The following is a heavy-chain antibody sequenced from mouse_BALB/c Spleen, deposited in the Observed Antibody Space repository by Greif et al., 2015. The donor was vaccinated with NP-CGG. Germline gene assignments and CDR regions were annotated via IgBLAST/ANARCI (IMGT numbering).Heavy chain of an antibody. J-gene: IGHJ2*01. Sequence: DPVKPGASVKLSCKASGYTFTSYWINWIKQRPGQGLEWIGRIAPGSGSTYYNEMFKGKATLTVDTSSSTAYIQLSSLSSEDSAVYFCARNYGKDYFDYWGQGTTLTVSS. CDR3: ARNYGKDYFDY. CDR1: GYTFTSYW. D-gene: IGHD2-1*01. V-gene: IGHV1S41*01. CDR2: IAPGSGST.